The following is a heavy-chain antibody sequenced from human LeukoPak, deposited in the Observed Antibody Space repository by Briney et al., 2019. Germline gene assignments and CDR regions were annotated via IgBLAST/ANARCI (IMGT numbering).Heavy chain of an antibody. Sequence: PSETLSLTCTVSGGSISSYYWSWIRQPPGKGPEWIGYIYYSGSTNYNPSLKSRVTISVDTSKNQFFLKLSSVTAADTAVYYCARGPPAARDYWGQGTLVSVSS. D-gene: IGHD2-2*01. CDR2: IYYSGST. V-gene: IGHV4-59*08. CDR1: GGSISSYY. J-gene: IGHJ4*02. CDR3: ARGPPAARDY.